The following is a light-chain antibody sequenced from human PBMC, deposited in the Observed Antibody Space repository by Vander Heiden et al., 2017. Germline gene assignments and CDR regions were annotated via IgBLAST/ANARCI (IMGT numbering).Light chain of an antibody. CDR1: QSISSY. V-gene: IGKV1-39*01. CDR3: QQSDSTPQT. Sequence: DIQMTQSPSSLSASVGDRITITCRASQSISSYLNWYQQKPGKAPKLLIYAASSLQSGVPSRFSGRGSGTDFTLTISSLQPEDFATYYCQQSDSTPQTFGQGTKVEIK. CDR2: AAS. J-gene: IGKJ1*01.